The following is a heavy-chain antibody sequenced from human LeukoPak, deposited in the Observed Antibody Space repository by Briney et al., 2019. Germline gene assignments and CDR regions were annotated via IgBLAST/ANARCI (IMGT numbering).Heavy chain of an antibody. CDR3: PREYDSSGYFDY. J-gene: IGHJ4*02. V-gene: IGHV3-23*01. Sequence: PGGSLRLSCIASGFSFSGYAMSWVRQAPGKGLEWVSAISGGGDSAYYADSVKGRFTISRDNSKNTLYLQMNSLRAEDTAVYYCPREYDSSGYFDYWGQGTRVTVSS. CDR2: ISGGGDSA. CDR1: GFSFSGYA. D-gene: IGHD3-22*01.